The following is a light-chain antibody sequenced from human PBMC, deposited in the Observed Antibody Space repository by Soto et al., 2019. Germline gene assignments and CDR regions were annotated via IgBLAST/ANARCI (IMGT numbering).Light chain of an antibody. J-gene: IGKJ4*01. CDR2: DAS. CDR1: QSVGSY. Sequence: ETVLTQSPATLSLSPGERATLSCRASQSVGSYLAWYQQKPGQAPRLLIYDASTWATGIPARFSGSGSGTDFTLTISSLETEDFAVYYCQQRSNWPPLLTFGGGTKVEIK. CDR3: QQRSNWPPLLT. V-gene: IGKV3-11*01.